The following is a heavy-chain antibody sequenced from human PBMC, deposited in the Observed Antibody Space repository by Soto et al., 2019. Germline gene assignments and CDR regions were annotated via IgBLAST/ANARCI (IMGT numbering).Heavy chain of an antibody. V-gene: IGHV1-46*01. Sequence: QVQLVQSGAEVKKPGASVKVSCKASGYTFTSYYMHWVRQAPGQGLEWMGIINPSGGSTSYAQKFQVRVTMTRDTSTSTVYMELSSLRSVDTAVYYCARAYFGPYYWFDPWGQGTLVTVSS. CDR3: ARAYFGPYYWFDP. CDR2: INPSGGST. D-gene: IGHD3-10*01. CDR1: GYTFTSYY. J-gene: IGHJ5*02.